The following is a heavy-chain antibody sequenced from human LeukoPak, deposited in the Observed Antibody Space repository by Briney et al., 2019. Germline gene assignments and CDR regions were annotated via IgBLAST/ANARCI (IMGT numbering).Heavy chain of an antibody. CDR2: TLYDGSSQ. D-gene: IGHD2-21*01. CDR1: GFTFTVYG. V-gene: IGHV3-30*02. Sequence: PPGGSLRLSCAVSGFTFTVYGMHWVRQAPGRGLEWVAFTLYDGSSQYYPDSLGGRFTISRDNSKNTLFLQMNNLTHDDTAVYYCAKDILLTQFLLDFWGQGTPVTVSS. J-gene: IGHJ4*02. CDR3: AKDILLTQFLLDF.